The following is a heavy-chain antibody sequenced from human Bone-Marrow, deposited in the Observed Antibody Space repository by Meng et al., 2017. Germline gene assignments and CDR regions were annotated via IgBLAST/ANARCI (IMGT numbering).Heavy chain of an antibody. Sequence: QVQLRESGPALVKPSETLSLTCAVSGDSITNHNWWAWVRQPPGKGLGWIGEIPHRGSSAYNPSLKSRVSTSIDKSKNQFSLKLTSVTAADTAVYHCLRGSGGSVWGQGTLVTVSS. D-gene: IGHD3-10*01. J-gene: IGHJ1*01. V-gene: IGHV4-4*02. CDR2: IPHRGSS. CDR1: GDSITNHNW. CDR3: LRGSGGSV.